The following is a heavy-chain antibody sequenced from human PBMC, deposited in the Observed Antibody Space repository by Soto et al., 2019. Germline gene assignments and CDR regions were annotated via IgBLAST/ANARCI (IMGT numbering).Heavy chain of an antibody. Sequence: AASVKVCCKASGYTFTTFGSRWVRQAPGQGLEWMGWIDPKNGNTKDAQKFQGRVTMTTDTSTSTAYMELRTLRSDDTAVYYCAKEYCDSSRCYLPDYWGQGALVTVSS. V-gene: IGHV1-18*01. J-gene: IGHJ4*02. CDR1: GYTFTTFG. D-gene: IGHD2-2*01. CDR3: AKEYCDSSRCYLPDY. CDR2: IDPKNGNT.